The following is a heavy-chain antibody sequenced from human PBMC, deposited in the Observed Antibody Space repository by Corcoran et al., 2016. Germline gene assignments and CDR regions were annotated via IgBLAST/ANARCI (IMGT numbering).Heavy chain of an antibody. CDR1: GFTFSDYY. Sequence: QVQLVESGGDLVKPGGSLRLSWAASGFTFSDYYMSWIRQAPWKGLEWVSHISPSGDTRYYANSVKGRFTRSRDNAKNSFSLQMHGLGAEETVVFCCAGRGSGRYFDLWGRGTLVTVSS. CDR3: AGRGSGRYFDL. V-gene: IGHV3-11*01. CDR2: ISPSGDTR. J-gene: IGHJ2*01. D-gene: IGHD1-26*01.